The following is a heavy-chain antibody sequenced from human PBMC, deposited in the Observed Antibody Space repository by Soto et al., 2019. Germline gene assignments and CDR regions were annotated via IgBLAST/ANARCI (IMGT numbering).Heavy chain of an antibody. CDR2: IYYSGTT. CDR3: ARREIQGPIDY. CDR1: GYSISSSNW. Sequence: QVQLQESGPGLVKPSDTLSLTCAVSGYSISSSNWWGWIRQPPGKGLEWIGYIYYSGTTYYNPSLKSRVTTSLDTSKNQFSLKLTSVTAVDTAVYYCARREIQGPIDYWGQGTLVTVSS. J-gene: IGHJ4*02. V-gene: IGHV4-28*01. D-gene: IGHD1-26*01.